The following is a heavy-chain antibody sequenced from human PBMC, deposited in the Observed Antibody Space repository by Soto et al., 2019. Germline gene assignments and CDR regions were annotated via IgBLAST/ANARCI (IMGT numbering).Heavy chain of an antibody. CDR2: IYDSGNT. J-gene: IGHJ4*02. Sequence: QVQLQESGPGLVKPSQTLSLTCTGSGGSISDGAYYWSWIRQPPGKGLEWIGHIYDSGNTYNNPSLQSRLTISVDTSKNHFSLNLNSVTAADTAVYYCASGLSGDKVDQWGQGTLVTVSS. CDR1: GGSISDGAYY. V-gene: IGHV4-30-4*01. CDR3: ASGLSGDKVDQ. D-gene: IGHD2-21*01.